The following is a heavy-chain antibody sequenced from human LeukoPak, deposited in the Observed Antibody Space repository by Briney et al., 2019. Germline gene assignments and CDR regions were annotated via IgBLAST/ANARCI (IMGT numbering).Heavy chain of an antibody. CDR1: GFTFSSYA. CDR3: AKDNQLLSRRYYFDY. J-gene: IGHJ4*02. CDR2: ISGSGGST. V-gene: IGHV3-23*01. Sequence: GGSLRLSCAASGFTFSSYAMSWDRQAPGKGLEWVSAISGSGGSTYYADSVKGRFTISRDNSKNTLYLQMNSLRAEDTAVYYCAKDNQLLSRRYYFDYWGQGTLVTVSS. D-gene: IGHD2-2*01.